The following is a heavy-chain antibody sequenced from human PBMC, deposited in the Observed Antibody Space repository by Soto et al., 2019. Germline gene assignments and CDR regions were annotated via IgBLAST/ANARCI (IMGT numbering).Heavy chain of an antibody. J-gene: IGHJ4*02. CDR2: ISSTDNTI. CDR1: GFIFRTYE. D-gene: IGHD6-13*01. V-gene: IGHV3-48*03. Sequence: EVQLVESGGGLVQPGGSLRLSCAASGFIFRTYEMNWVRQAPGKGLEWISYISSTDNTIFYADSVKGRFTISRDNAKNSLYLQMNSLRAEDTAVYYCATEGIATAGPHFDYWGQGTLVTVSS. CDR3: ATEGIATAGPHFDY.